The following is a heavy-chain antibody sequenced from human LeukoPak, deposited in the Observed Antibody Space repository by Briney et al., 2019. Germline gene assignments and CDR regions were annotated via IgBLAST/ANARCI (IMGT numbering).Heavy chain of an antibody. CDR2: IIPIFGTA. V-gene: IGHV1-69*13. D-gene: IGHD6-19*01. CDR3: ARGTRSGWDSGWFDP. J-gene: IGHJ5*02. Sequence: GASVKVSCKDSGGTFSSYTISWVRQAPGQGLEWVGGIIPIFGTANYAQKFQGRGTITADESTSTAYMELSSLRSEDTAVYYCARGTRSGWDSGWFDPWGQGTLVTVSS. CDR1: GGTFSSYT.